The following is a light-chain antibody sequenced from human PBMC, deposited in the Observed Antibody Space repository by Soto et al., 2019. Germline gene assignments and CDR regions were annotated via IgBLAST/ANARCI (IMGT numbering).Light chain of an antibody. CDR3: SSYGGSNNLV. J-gene: IGLJ3*02. CDR1: RSDVGSYNF. V-gene: IGLV2-8*01. CDR2: EVN. Sequence: QSALTQPPSASGSPGQSVTISCTGTRSDVGSYNFVSWYQHHPGKAPKLVIYEVNKRPSGVPDRFSASKSGNTASLTVSGLQAEDEAEYYCSSYGGSNNLVFGGGTKLTVL.